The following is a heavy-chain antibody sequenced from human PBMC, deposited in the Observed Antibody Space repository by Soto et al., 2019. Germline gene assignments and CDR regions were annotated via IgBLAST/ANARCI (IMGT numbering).Heavy chain of an antibody. J-gene: IGHJ5*02. D-gene: IGHD3-22*01. V-gene: IGHV3-66*01. Sequence: PGGSLRLSCAASGFTVSSNYMSWVRQAPGKGLEWVSVIYSGGSTYYADSVKGRFTISRDNSKNTLYLQMNSLRAEDTAVYYCARSGPYDSSGYGPVGWFDPWGQGTLVTVSS. CDR1: GFTVSSNY. CDR3: ARSGPYDSSGYGPVGWFDP. CDR2: IYSGGST.